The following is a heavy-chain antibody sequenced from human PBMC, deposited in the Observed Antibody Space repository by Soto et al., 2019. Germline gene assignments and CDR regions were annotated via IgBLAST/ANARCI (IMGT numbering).Heavy chain of an antibody. CDR3: ARYYDSSGRAL. D-gene: IGHD3-22*01. V-gene: IGHV3-48*01. Sequence: EFHLVESGGGLLQPGGSLRLSCAASGFTFSTYNMGWVRQAPGKGLEWLSYIPSTSIPIYYANSVKGRFTISRDNAKNPLYLQMNSLRAEDTAVYYCARYYDSSGRALWGRGTLVPVSS. CDR1: GFTFSTYN. J-gene: IGHJ2*01. CDR2: IPSTSIPI.